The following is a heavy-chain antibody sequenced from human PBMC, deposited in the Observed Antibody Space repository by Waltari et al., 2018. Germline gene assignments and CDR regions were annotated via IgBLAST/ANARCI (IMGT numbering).Heavy chain of an antibody. V-gene: IGHV3-33*08. CDR1: CFGFSRCG. J-gene: IGHJ6*03. CDR2: IWFDGSKI. Sequence: QLQLVESGGGVVQPGKSLRLSCAGSCFGFSRCGLHWGRQAPGKGLEWVAIIWFDGSKIYYADSVKGRFTISRDNSRNTVYLQMNSLRPEDSGVYYCARCPDEYNYYYMEVWGRGTTVSVSS. CDR3: ARCPDEYNYYYMEV.